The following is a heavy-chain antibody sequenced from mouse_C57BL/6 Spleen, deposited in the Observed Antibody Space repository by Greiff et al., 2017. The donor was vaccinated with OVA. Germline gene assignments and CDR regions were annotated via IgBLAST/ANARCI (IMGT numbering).Heavy chain of an antibody. CDR3: ARGEEYDVSYYYAMDY. D-gene: IGHD2-12*01. CDR1: GYTFTSYW. J-gene: IGHJ4*01. Sequence: QVQLQQPGAELVRPGSSVKLSCKASGYTFTSYWMHWVKQRPIQGLEWIGNIDPSDSETHYNQKFKDKATLTVDKSSSTAYMQLSSLTSEDSAVYYCARGEEYDVSYYYAMDYWGQGTSVTVSS. CDR2: IDPSDSET. V-gene: IGHV1-52*01.